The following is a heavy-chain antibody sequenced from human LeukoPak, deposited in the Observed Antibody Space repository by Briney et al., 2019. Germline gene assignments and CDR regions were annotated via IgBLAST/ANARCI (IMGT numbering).Heavy chain of an antibody. J-gene: IGHJ4*02. CDR3: ARDSGSGSFDY. D-gene: IGHD3-10*01. V-gene: IGHV4-34*01. Sequence: PSETLSLTCAVYGGSFSGYSWSWIRQPPGKGLEWIGEINHSGSTNCNPSLKSRVTISVDTSKNQFSLKLSSVTAADTAVYYCARDSGSGSFDYWGQGTLVTVSS. CDR1: GGSFSGYS. CDR2: INHSGST.